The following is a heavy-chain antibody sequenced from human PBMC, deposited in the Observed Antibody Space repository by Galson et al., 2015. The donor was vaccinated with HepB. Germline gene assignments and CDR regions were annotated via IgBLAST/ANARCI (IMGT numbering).Heavy chain of an antibody. CDR1: GYTFTGYY. Sequence: SVKVSCKASGYTFTGYYMQWVRQAPGQGLEWMGWINPNSGGTNYAQKFQGRLTMTRDTSISTAYMELSRLISDDTAVYYCARAYDSSGYFHFDYWGQGTLVTVSS. CDR3: ARAYDSSGYFHFDY. D-gene: IGHD3-22*01. V-gene: IGHV1-2*02. CDR2: INPNSGGT. J-gene: IGHJ4*02.